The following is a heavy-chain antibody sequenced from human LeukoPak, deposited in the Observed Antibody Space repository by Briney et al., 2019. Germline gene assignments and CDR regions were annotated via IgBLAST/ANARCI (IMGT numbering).Heavy chain of an antibody. CDR1: GGSISSYY. V-gene: IGHV4-4*07. CDR3: ARDYSSSWYPHRRYFDY. D-gene: IGHD6-13*01. CDR2: IYTSGST. J-gene: IGHJ4*02. Sequence: PSETLSLTCTVSGGSISSYYWSWIRQPAGKGLEWIGRIYTSGSTNYNPSLKSRVTISVDKSKNQFSLKLSSVTAADTAVYYCARDYSSSWYPHRRYFDYWGQGTLVTVSS.